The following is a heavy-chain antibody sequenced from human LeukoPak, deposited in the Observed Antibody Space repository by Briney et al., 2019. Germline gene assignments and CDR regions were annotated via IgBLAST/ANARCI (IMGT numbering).Heavy chain of an antibody. Sequence: GGSLRLSCAASGFTFDDYAMHWVRQAPGKSLEWVSGISWNSGSIGYADSVKGRFTISRDNAKNSLYLQMNSLRAEDTALYYCASSTAAGDWGQGTLVTVSS. V-gene: IGHV3-9*01. D-gene: IGHD2-2*01. CDR3: ASSTAAGD. J-gene: IGHJ4*02. CDR1: GFTFDDYA. CDR2: ISWNSGSI.